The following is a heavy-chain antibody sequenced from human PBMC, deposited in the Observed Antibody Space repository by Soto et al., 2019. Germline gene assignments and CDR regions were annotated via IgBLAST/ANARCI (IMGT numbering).Heavy chain of an antibody. Sequence: QVQLVQSGAEVKKPGASVKVSCKASGYIFTSYGLSWVRQASGQGLEWMGWISADNGNTKYAQKLQGRVTMTTDTSTTTAYMELRNLRSDATAVYYCAREGSSFSDYWGQGTLVTVSS. CDR3: AREGSSFSDY. CDR2: ISADNGNT. J-gene: IGHJ4*02. CDR1: GYIFTSYG. V-gene: IGHV1-18*01.